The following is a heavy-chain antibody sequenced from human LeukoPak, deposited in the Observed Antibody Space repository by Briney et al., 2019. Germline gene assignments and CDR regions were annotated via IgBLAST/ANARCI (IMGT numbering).Heavy chain of an antibody. D-gene: IGHD3-16*01. CDR2: IYTSGST. CDR3: ARSGLRTSFDA. J-gene: IGHJ5*02. Sequence: SETLSLTCTVSGGSISSYYWSWIRQPAGKGLEWIGRIYTSGSTNYNPSLKSRVTMSVDTSKNQLALKLSSVTAADTAVYYCARSGLRTSFDAWGQGALVTVSS. CDR1: GGSISSYY. V-gene: IGHV4-4*07.